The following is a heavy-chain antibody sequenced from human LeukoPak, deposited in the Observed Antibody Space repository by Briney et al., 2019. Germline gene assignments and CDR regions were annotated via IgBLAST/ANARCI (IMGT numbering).Heavy chain of an antibody. Sequence: GGSLRLSCAASGFTFSSCEMNWVRQAPGKGLEWLSYIGNSGFSMYYADSVKGRFTISRDNAKNSLYLQMNSLRAEDTAVYYCAREKMRSGSYELDYWGQGTLVTVSS. V-gene: IGHV3-48*03. CDR1: GFTFSSCE. CDR2: IGNSGFSM. J-gene: IGHJ4*02. D-gene: IGHD3-10*01. CDR3: AREKMRSGSYELDY.